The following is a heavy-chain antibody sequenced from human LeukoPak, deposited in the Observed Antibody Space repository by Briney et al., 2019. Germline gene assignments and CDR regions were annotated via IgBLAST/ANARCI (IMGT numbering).Heavy chain of an antibody. V-gene: IGHV4-39*01. Sequence: QASETLSLTCTVSGGSVSSSGYYWGWIRQPPGKGLEWIGSIYYSGSTYYNPSLKSRVSISVDTSKNQFSLNLTSVTAADTAVYFCARPGIAATGGFDCWGQGTLVTVSS. D-gene: IGHD6-13*01. CDR3: ARPGIAATGGFDC. J-gene: IGHJ4*02. CDR1: GGSVSSSGYY. CDR2: IYYSGST.